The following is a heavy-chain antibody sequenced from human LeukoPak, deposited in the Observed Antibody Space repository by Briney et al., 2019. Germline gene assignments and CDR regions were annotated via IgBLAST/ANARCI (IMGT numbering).Heavy chain of an antibody. CDR1: GFTFSTYW. Sequence: GGSLRLSCAASGFTFSTYWMSWYRQAGGEGLEWVGNINQDASDINYVDSVRGRFTISRDNAKNSLHLQMNRLRAEDTAVYYSARDGAVTTVTPYYFDYWGQGTLVTVSS. V-gene: IGHV3-7*01. CDR2: INQDASDI. J-gene: IGHJ4*02. CDR3: ARDGAVTTVTPYYFDY. D-gene: IGHD4-17*01.